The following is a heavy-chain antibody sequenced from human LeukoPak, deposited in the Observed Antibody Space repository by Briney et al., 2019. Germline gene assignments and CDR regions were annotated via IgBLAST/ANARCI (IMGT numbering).Heavy chain of an antibody. CDR2: ISAYNGNT. J-gene: IGHJ4*02. D-gene: IGHD2-2*01. CDR3: ARGGLAQKVGVPAQVIDY. V-gene: IGHV1-18*01. Sequence: GASVKVSCKASGYTFTSYGISWVRQAPGQGLEWMGWISAYNGNTNYAQKLQGRVTMTTDTSTSTAYMELRSLRSDDTAVYYCARGGLAQKVGVPAQVIDYWGQGTLVTVSS. CDR1: GYTFTSYG.